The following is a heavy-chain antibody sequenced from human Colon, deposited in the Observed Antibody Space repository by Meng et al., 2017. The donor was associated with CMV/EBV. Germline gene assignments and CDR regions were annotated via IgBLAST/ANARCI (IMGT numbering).Heavy chain of an antibody. D-gene: IGHD3-16*01. CDR2: ITGRSTDT. V-gene: IGHV3-23*01. CDR1: GFTFSDYA. J-gene: IGHJ4*02. CDR3: AKESGYGFLGSNYFDS. Sequence: GESLKISCAASGFTFSDYAMGWVRQAPGKGLGWVSAITGRSTDTYYADSVKGRFTIFRDNSNNTLYLQMNSLRAADTAVYFCAKESGYGFLGSNYFDSWGQGTLVTVSS.